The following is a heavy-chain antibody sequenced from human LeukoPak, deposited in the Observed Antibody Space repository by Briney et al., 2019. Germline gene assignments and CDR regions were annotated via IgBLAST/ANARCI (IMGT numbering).Heavy chain of an antibody. Sequence: PGGSLRLSCAASGFTFSSHWMHWVRQAPGKGLEWVSLISGDGGSTYYADSVKGRFTISRDNSKNSLYLQMNSLRTEDTALYYCAKGTSESWVFDYWGQGTLVTVSS. CDR1: GFTFSSHW. CDR2: ISGDGGST. J-gene: IGHJ4*02. D-gene: IGHD1-26*01. V-gene: IGHV3-43*02. CDR3: AKGTSESWVFDY.